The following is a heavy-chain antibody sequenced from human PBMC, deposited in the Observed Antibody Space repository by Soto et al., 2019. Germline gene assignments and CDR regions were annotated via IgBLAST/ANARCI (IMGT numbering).Heavy chain of an antibody. Sequence: PGGSLRLSCAASGFTFSSYSMNWVRQAPGKGLEWVSSISSSSSYIYYADSVKGRFTISRDNAKNSLYLQMNSLRAEDTAVYYCARDLSPDTPERGSYPPRDYWGQGTLVTVSS. J-gene: IGHJ4*02. CDR2: ISSSSSYI. CDR3: ARDLSPDTPERGSYPPRDY. V-gene: IGHV3-21*01. CDR1: GFTFSSYS. D-gene: IGHD1-26*01.